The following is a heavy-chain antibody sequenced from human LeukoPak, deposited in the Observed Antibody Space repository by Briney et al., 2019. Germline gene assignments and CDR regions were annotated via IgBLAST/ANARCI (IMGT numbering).Heavy chain of an antibody. D-gene: IGHD5-18*01. J-gene: IGHJ3*02. Sequence: PSETLSLTCTVSGGSISSGDYYWSWIRQPPGKGLEWIGYIYYSGSTYYNPSLKSRVTISVDTSKNQFSLKLSSVTAADTAVYYCARERIRLWLHAFDIWGQGTMVTVSS. CDR1: GGSISSGDYY. CDR2: IYYSGST. V-gene: IGHV4-30-4*01. CDR3: ARERIRLWLHAFDI.